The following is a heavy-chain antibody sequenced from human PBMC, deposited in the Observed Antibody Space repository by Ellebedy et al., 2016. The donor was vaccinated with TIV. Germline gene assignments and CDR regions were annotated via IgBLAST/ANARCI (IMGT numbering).Heavy chain of an antibody. CDR3: ARVAAGTWGGIDF. CDR1: GDSINTNSW. Sequence: SQTLSLTCAVSGDSINTNSWWSWVRQPPGKGLDWIGEIYHSGTTNYNPSLRSRVTISFDKSKNQFSLRLSSVTAADTAVYYCARVAAGTWGGIDFWGPGTLVTVSS. CDR2: IYHSGTT. V-gene: IGHV4-4*02. D-gene: IGHD6-13*01. J-gene: IGHJ4*02.